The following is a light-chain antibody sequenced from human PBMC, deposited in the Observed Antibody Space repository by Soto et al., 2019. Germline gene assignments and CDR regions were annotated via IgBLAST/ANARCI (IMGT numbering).Light chain of an antibody. Sequence: ENVLTQSPVTLSLSPGERATPSCMSSQSVSGSYLAWYQQKPGQAPRLLIYGASSRATGIPDRFSGSGSGTDFALTISRLEPEDFAVYYCQQYGSSPITFGQGTGLEI. J-gene: IGKJ5*01. CDR1: QSVSGSY. CDR2: GAS. CDR3: QQYGSSPIT. V-gene: IGKV3-20*01.